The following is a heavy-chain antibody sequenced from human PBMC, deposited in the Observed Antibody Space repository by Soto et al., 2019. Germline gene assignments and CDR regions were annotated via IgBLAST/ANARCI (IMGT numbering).Heavy chain of an antibody. V-gene: IGHV4-38-2*01. J-gene: IGHJ5*02. CDR2: IYHSGST. Sequence: KPSETLSLTCAVSGYSISSGYYWGWIRQPPGKGLERIGSIYHSGSTYYNPSLKSRVTISVDTSKNQFSLKLSSVTAADTAVYYCARARGSPVAGTGYWFDPPGPGTLVTVSS. CDR3: ARARGSPVAGTGYWFDP. D-gene: IGHD6-19*01. CDR1: GYSISSGYY.